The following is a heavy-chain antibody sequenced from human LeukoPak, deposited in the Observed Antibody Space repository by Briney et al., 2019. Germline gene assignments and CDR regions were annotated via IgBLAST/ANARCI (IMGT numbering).Heavy chain of an antibody. V-gene: IGHV4-61*02. CDR3: ARDGPFSLTHYYYYMDV. CDR2: IYTSGST. CDR1: GGSISSGSYY. D-gene: IGHD3-16*02. Sequence: SETLSLTCTVSGGSISSGSYYWSWIRQPAGKGLEWIGRIYTSGSTNYNPSLKSRVTMSVDTSKNQFSLKLSSVTAADTAVYYCARDGPFSLTHYYYYMDVWGKGTTVTVSS. J-gene: IGHJ6*03.